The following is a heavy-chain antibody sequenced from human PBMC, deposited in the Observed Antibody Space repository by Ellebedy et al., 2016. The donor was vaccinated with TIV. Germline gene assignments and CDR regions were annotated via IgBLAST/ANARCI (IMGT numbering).Heavy chain of an antibody. CDR2: ISWNSGSI. CDR1: GFTFSSYA. CDR3: AKEGLSGSYYYYYGMDV. V-gene: IGHV3-9*01. Sequence: GGSLRLSCAASGFTFSSYAMSWVRQAPGKGLEWVSGISWNSGSIGYADSVKGRFTISRDNAKNSLYLQMNSLRAEDTALYYCAKEGLSGSYYYYYGMDVWGQGTTVTVSS. J-gene: IGHJ6*02. D-gene: IGHD1-26*01.